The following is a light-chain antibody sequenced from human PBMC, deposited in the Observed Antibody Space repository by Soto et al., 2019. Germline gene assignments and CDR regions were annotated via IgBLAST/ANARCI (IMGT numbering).Light chain of an antibody. CDR3: QKGKTAPFT. V-gene: IGKV1-27*01. Sequence: DTKVNMSAATLSAFIGDRVTINCLASQGIANYLAWYQQKPGRVPKLLIYAASTLQSGVPSRFTGSGSGTDFTLTINSLQPEDVATYYCQKGKTAPFTFGGGTKV. CDR1: QGIANY. CDR2: AAS. J-gene: IGKJ4*01.